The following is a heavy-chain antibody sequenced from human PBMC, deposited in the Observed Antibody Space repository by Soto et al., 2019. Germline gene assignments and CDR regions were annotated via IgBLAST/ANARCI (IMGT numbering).Heavy chain of an antibody. V-gene: IGHV4-31*03. CDR3: ARGGIGYSFDY. CDR2: IYYSGGT. D-gene: IGHD6-13*01. CDR1: GGSISSGGYC. Sequence: PSETLSLTCTVSGGSISSGGYCWSWIRQHPGKGLEWIGYIYYSGGTYYNPSLKSRVTISVDTSKNQFSLKLSSVTAADTAVYYCARGGIGYSFDYWVQGTLVTVSS. J-gene: IGHJ4*02.